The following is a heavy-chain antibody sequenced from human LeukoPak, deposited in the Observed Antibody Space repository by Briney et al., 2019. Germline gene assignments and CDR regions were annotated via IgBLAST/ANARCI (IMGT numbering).Heavy chain of an antibody. CDR1: GGSISSYY. V-gene: IGHV4-59*01. D-gene: IGHD2-2*01. CDR2: IYYSGST. J-gene: IGHJ6*03. Sequence: SETLSLTCTVSGGSISSYYWSWIRQPPGKGLELIGYIYYSGSTNYNPSLKSRVTISVDTSKNQFSLKLSSVTAADTAVYYCATCSSTSCYANNYYYYMDVWGKGTTVTVSS. CDR3: ATCSSTSCYANNYYYYMDV.